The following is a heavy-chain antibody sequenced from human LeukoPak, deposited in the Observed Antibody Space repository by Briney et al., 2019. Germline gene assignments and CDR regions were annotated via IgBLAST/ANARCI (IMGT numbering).Heavy chain of an antibody. CDR1: GGSISSGNYY. CDR3: AGEVGCSSTSCSKKFDY. CDR2: IYHTGST. D-gene: IGHD2-2*01. J-gene: IGHJ4*02. V-gene: IGHV4-39*02. Sequence: SETLSLTCTVSGGSISSGNYYRGWIRQPPGKGLEWIGGIYHTGSTHYKPSLKSRVTISVDTSKNQLSLRLTSVTAADTAVYYCAGEVGCSSTSCSKKFDYWGQGTLVTVSS.